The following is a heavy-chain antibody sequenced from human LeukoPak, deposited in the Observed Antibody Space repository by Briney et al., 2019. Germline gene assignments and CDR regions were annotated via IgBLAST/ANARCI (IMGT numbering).Heavy chain of an antibody. D-gene: IGHD6-13*01. J-gene: IGHJ5*02. V-gene: IGHV1-69*06. Sequence: ASVKVSCKASGGTFSSYAISWVRQAPGQGLEWMGGIIPIFGTANYAQKFQGRVTITADKSTSTAYMELSSLRSEDTAVYYCARDIPVFRYSSSWPPNWFDPWGQGTLVTVSS. CDR2: IIPIFGTA. CDR3: ARDIPVFRYSSSWPPNWFDP. CDR1: GGTFSSYA.